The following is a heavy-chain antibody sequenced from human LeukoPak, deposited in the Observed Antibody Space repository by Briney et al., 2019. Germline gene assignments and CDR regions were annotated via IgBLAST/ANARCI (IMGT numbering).Heavy chain of an antibody. J-gene: IGHJ6*02. Sequence: PGGSLRLSCAASGFTFSSYAMHWVRQAPGKGLEWVAVISYDGSNKYYADSVKGRFTISRDNSKNTLYLQMNSLRAEDTAVYYCARGAKYSSSWYQEGSQKYYYYYGMDVWGQGTTVTVSS. CDR2: ISYDGSNK. CDR3: ARGAKYSSSWYQEGSQKYYYYYGMDV. D-gene: IGHD6-13*01. CDR1: GFTFSSYA. V-gene: IGHV3-30-3*01.